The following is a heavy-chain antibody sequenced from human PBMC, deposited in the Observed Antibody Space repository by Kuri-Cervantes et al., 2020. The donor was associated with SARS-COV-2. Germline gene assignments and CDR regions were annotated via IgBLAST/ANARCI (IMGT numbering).Heavy chain of an antibody. Sequence: GGSLRLSCKGSGYSFTSYWIGWVRQMPGKGLERMGIIYPGDSDTRYSPSFQGQVTISADKSINTAFLQWSSLKASDTAIYYCARRAYGEEVDYYYMDVWGKGTTVTVSS. CDR2: IYPGDSDT. V-gene: IGHV5-51*01. J-gene: IGHJ6*03. CDR1: GYSFTSYW. CDR3: ARRAYGEEVDYYYMDV. D-gene: IGHD4-17*01.